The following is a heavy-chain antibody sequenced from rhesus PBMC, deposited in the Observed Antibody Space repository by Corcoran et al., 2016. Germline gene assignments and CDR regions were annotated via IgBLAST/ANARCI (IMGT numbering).Heavy chain of an antibody. V-gene: IGHV4-169*01. CDR2: IYGSGSST. D-gene: IGHD6-13*01. CDR1: GGSISSSY. Sequence: QLQLQESGPGLVKPSETLSVTCAVSGGSISSSYWSWIRQAPGKGLEWIGYIYGSGSSTNYNPSLESRVTLSVDTSKNQLSLKLSSVTTADTAVYYCARGGSWFFDYWGQGVLVTVSS. J-gene: IGHJ4*01. CDR3: ARGGSWFFDY.